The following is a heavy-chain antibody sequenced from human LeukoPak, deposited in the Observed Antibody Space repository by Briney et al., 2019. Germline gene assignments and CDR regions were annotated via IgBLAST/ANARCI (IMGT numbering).Heavy chain of an antibody. CDR2: ISGSGGST. D-gene: IGHD6-19*01. Sequence: PGGSLRHSCAASGFTFSSYAMSWVRQAPGKGLEWVSAISGSGGSTYYADSVKGRFTISRDNSKNTLYLQMNSLRAEDTAVYYCAKGIAVAGTFDFDYWGQGTLVTVSS. CDR1: GFTFSSYA. CDR3: AKGIAVAGTFDFDY. J-gene: IGHJ4*02. V-gene: IGHV3-23*01.